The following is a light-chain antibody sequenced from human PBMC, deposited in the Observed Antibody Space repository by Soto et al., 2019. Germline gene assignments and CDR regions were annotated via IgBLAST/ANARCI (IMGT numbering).Light chain of an antibody. CDR2: KAS. J-gene: IGKJ1*01. V-gene: IGKV1-5*03. CDR3: QQYNSYPGT. CDR1: QSISSW. Sequence: DIQMTQSPSTLSASVGDRVTITCRASQSISSWLAWYQQKPGKAPKLLIYKASSLESGVPSRFSSSGSGTEFTLTIRSLQPDDFATYYCQQYNSYPGTFGQGTKVQIK.